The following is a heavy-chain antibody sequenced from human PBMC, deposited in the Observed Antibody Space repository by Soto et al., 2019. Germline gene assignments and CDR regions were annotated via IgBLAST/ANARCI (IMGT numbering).Heavy chain of an antibody. V-gene: IGHV1-46*01. D-gene: IGHD5-12*01. CDR1: GYTFTSYY. J-gene: IGHJ6*02. Sequence: ASVKVSCKASGYTFTSYYMHWVRQAPGQGLEWMGIINPSGGSTSYAQKFQGRVTMTRDTSTNTVYMELSSLRSEDTAVYYCARDDFGYNSVYYYYGIDVRAQRTTDTGSS. CDR2: INPSGGST. CDR3: ARDDFGYNSVYYYYGIDV.